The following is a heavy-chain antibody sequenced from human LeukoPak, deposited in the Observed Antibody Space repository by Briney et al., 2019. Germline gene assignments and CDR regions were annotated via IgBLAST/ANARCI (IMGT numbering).Heavy chain of an antibody. J-gene: IGHJ4*02. V-gene: IGHV3-64*01. CDR2: ISSNGSST. CDR3: AKGYSSGWSEGFLDY. Sequence: PGGSLRLSCAASGFTFSSYAMHWVRQAPGKGLEYVSAISSNGSSTYYANSVKGRFTISRDNSKNTLFLQMNSLRAEDTAVYYCAKGYSSGWSEGFLDYWGQGTLVTVSS. D-gene: IGHD6-19*01. CDR1: GFTFSSYA.